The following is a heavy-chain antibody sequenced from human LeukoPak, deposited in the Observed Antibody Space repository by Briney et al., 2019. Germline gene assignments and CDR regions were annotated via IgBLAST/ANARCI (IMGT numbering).Heavy chain of an antibody. D-gene: IGHD5-12*01. V-gene: IGHV4-59*01. CDR3: ARGTKTGNTGYDWSY. CDR2: IHYTGST. J-gene: IGHJ4*02. Sequence: PSETLSLTCSVSGASISPYYWTWIRQPPGRGLEWIGYIHYTGSTTYNSSLKSRVTMSVDTATNQFTLELSSVTAADTAVYYCARGTKTGNTGYDWSYWGQGSLVTVSS. CDR1: GASISPYY.